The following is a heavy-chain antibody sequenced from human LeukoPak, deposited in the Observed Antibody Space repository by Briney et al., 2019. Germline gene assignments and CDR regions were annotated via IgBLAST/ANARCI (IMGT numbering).Heavy chain of an antibody. CDR2: VHYSGGS. V-gene: IGHV4-39*02. D-gene: IGHD3-9*01. CDR1: GGSISSSTYY. J-gene: IGHJ4*02. Sequence: PSETLSLTCTVSGGSISSSTYYWGWIRQSPGKGLEWIGSVHYSGGSYYDPSLKSRVTISLNTSKNQFSLKLSSVTAADTAVYYCARDGLRYFDWLLPDYWGQGTLVTVSS. CDR3: ARDGLRYFDWLLPDY.